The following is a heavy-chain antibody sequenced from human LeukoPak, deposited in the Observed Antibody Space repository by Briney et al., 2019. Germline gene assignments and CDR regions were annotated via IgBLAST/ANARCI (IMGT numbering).Heavy chain of an antibody. CDR3: TKNAGRGRPSDL. CDR2: IYYRGDT. CDR1: GDSVSSSY. J-gene: IGHJ5*02. D-gene: IGHD2-15*01. V-gene: IGHV4-59*02. Sequence: PSETLSLTCTVSGDSVSSSYWSWVRQPPGKGLEWLAYIYYRGDTNYNPSLKSRLTISLDMSRNQVSLKLLSVTAADTAVYYCTKNAGRGRPSDLWGQGSLVTVSS.